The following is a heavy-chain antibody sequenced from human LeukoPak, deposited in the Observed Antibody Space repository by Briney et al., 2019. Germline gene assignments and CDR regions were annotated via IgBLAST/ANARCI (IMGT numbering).Heavy chain of an antibody. CDR2: IYYSGST. Sequence: SETLSPTCTVSGASISSYYWSWIRQPPGKGLEWIGYIYYSGSTNYNPSLKSRVTISVDTSKNQFSLKLSSVTAADTAVYYCATLDTTLVSAFDYWGQGSLVTVSS. D-gene: IGHD5-18*01. CDR1: GASISSYY. V-gene: IGHV4-59*08. J-gene: IGHJ4*02. CDR3: ATLDTTLVSAFDY.